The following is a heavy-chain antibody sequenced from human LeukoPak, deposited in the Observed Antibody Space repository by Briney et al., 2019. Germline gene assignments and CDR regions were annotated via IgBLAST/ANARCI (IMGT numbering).Heavy chain of an antibody. J-gene: IGHJ4*02. D-gene: IGHD2-15*01. CDR1: GFTFSSYA. V-gene: IGHV3-30*04. Sequence: GGSLRLSCAASGFTFSSYAMHWVRQAPGKGLEWVAVISYDGSNKYYADSVKGRFTISRDNAKNSLYLQMNSLRAEDTALYYCARVSDISVVAYFDYWGQGTLVTVSS. CDR2: ISYDGSNK. CDR3: ARVSDISVVAYFDY.